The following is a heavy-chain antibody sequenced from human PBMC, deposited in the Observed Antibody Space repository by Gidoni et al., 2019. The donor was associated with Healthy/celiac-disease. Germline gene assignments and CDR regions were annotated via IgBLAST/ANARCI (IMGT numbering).Heavy chain of an antibody. CDR3: AKDKDIGRSAFDI. Sequence: EVQLLESGGGLVQPGGSLRLSCAASGFTFSSYAMSWVRQAPGKGLEWVSAISGSGGSTYYADAVKGRFTISRDNSKNTLYLQMNSLRAEDTAVYYCAKDKDIGRSAFDIWGQGTMVTVSS. D-gene: IGHD2-15*01. J-gene: IGHJ3*02. V-gene: IGHV3-23*01. CDR2: ISGSGGST. CDR1: GFTFSSYA.